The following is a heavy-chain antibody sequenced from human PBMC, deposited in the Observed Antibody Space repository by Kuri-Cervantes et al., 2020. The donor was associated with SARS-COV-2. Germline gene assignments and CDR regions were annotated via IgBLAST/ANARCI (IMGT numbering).Heavy chain of an antibody. CDR1: GGSVSSGSYY. CDR3: ARGMDGYNYRSFDY. D-gene: IGHD5-24*01. CDR2: IYYSGST. V-gene: IGHV4-61*01. Sequence: SETLSLTCTVSGGSVSSGSYYWSWIRQPPGKGLEWIGYIYYSGSTNYNPSLKSRVTISVDTSKNQFSLKLSSVTAADTAVYYCARGMDGYNYRSFDYWGQGTLVTVSS. J-gene: IGHJ4*02.